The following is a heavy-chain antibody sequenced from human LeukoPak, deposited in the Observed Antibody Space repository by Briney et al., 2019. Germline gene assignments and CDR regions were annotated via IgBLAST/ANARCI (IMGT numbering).Heavy chain of an antibody. V-gene: IGHV4-59*12. J-gene: IGHJ4*02. CDR3: AKLYSSSLGRVFDY. CDR2: IYNNGST. Sequence: KPSETLSLTCTVSGGSITSYYWSWIRQPPRKGLEWIGHIYNNGSTNYNPSPKSRVTISVDTSKNQFSLNLNSVTAADTAVSYCAKLYSSSLGRVFDYWGQGTLVTVSS. D-gene: IGHD3-3*01. CDR1: GGSITSYY.